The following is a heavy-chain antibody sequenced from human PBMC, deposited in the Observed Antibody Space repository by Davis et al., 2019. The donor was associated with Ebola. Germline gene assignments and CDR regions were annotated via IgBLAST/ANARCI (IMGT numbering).Heavy chain of an antibody. J-gene: IGHJ6*02. CDR2: INPNSGGT. Sequence: ASVKVSCKASGYTFTGYYMHWVRQAPGQGLEWMGWINPNSGGTNYAQKLQGRVTMTTDTSTSTAYMELRSLRSDDTAVYYCARGGPIVVVPAAIGYYYYGMDVWGQGTTVTVSS. D-gene: IGHD2-2*02. CDR3: ARGGPIVVVPAAIGYYYYGMDV. V-gene: IGHV1-2*02. CDR1: GYTFTGYY.